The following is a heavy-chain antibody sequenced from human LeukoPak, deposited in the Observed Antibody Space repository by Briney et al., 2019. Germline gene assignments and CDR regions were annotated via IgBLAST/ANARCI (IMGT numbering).Heavy chain of an antibody. CDR1: GGPISSSSYY. V-gene: IGHV4-39*07. CDR3: ARDAAGESFVY. CDR2: IYYSGST. D-gene: IGHD7-27*01. J-gene: IGHJ4*02. Sequence: PSETLSLTCTVSGGPISSSSYYWGWIRQPPGKGLEWIGSIYYSGSTYYNPSLKSRVTISVDTSKNQFSLKLSSVTAADTAVYYCARDAAGESFVYWGQGTLVTVSS.